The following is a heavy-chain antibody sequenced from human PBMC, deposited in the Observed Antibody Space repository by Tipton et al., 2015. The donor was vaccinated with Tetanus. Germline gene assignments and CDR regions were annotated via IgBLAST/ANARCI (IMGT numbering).Heavy chain of an antibody. CDR2: IRQDGNIQ. CDR3: AKEGCSRCNGDSRFDI. D-gene: IGHD2-15*01. V-gene: IGHV3-7*01. Sequence: SLRLSCTASGSTFGTYAMTWVRQAPGKGLEWVANIRQDGNIQYYVDSVKGRFTISRDNAKNSLYLQMNSLRAEDTAVYYCAKEGCSRCNGDSRFDIWGQGTKVTVSS. CDR1: GSTFGTYA. J-gene: IGHJ3*02.